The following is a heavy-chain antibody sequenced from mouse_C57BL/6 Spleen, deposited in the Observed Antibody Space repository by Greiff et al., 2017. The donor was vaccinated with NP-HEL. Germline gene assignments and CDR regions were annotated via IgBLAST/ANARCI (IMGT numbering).Heavy chain of an antibody. D-gene: IGHD1-1*01. CDR2: INPSSGYT. J-gene: IGHJ2*01. Sequence: VQLQQSGAELAKPGASVKLSCKASGYTFTSYWMHWVKQRPGQGLEWIGYINPSSGYTKYNQKFKDKATLTADKSSSTAYMQLSSLTYEDSAVYYCARFPFTTVVAPDYWGQGTTLTVSS. CDR3: ARFPFTTVVAPDY. V-gene: IGHV1-7*01. CDR1: GYTFTSYW.